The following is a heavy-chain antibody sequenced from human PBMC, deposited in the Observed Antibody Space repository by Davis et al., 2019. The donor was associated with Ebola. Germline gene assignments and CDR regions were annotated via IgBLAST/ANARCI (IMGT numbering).Heavy chain of an antibody. D-gene: IGHD1-7*01. J-gene: IGHJ4*02. CDR1: GYTFTSYD. CDR3: ATNWNYGWFDY. V-gene: IGHV1-8*01. CDR2: MNPNSGNT. Sequence: AASVKVSCKASGYTFTSYDINWVRQATGQGLEWMGWMNPNSGNTGYAQKFQGRVTMTRNTSINTAYMELSSLTSEDTAVYYCATNWNYGWFDYWGQGTLVTVSS.